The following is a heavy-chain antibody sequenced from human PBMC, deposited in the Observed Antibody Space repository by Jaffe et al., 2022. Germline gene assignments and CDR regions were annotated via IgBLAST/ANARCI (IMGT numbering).Heavy chain of an antibody. CDR3: AKGRGYPNNYFDY. J-gene: IGHJ4*02. V-gene: IGHV3-30*02. CDR2: IRYDGSNK. Sequence: QVQLVESGGGVVQPGGSLRLSCAASGFTFSSYGMHWVRQAPGKGLEWVAFIRYDGSNKYYADSVKGRFTISRDNSKNTLYLQMNSLRAEDTAVYYCAKGRGYPNNYFDYWGQGTLVTVSS. CDR1: GFTFSSYG. D-gene: IGHD5-18*01.